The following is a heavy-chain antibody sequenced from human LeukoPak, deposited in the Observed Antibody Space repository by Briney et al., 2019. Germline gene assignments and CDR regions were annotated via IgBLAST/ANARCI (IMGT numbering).Heavy chain of an antibody. V-gene: IGHV4-34*01. CDR1: GGSFSGYY. D-gene: IGHD5-24*01. J-gene: IGHJ5*02. Sequence: SETLSLTYAVYGGSFSGYYWSWIRQPPGKGLEWIGEINHSGSTNYNPSLKSRVTISVDTSKNQFSLKLSSVTAADTAVYYCASGRDGYNSWGQGTLVTVSS. CDR3: ASGRDGYNS. CDR2: INHSGST.